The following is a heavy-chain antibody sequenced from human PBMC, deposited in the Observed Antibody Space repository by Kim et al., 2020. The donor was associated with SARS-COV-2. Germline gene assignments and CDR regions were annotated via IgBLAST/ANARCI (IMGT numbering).Heavy chain of an antibody. CDR2: INPNSGGT. D-gene: IGHD4-4*01. CDR1: GYTFTGYY. Sequence: ASVKVSCKASGYTFTGYYMHWVRQAPGQGLEWMGWINPNSGGTNYAQKFQGRVTMTRDTSISTAYMELSRLRSDDTAVYYCARTYSKTYYYYGMDVWGQGTTVTVSS. CDR3: ARTYSKTYYYYGMDV. V-gene: IGHV1-2*02. J-gene: IGHJ6*02.